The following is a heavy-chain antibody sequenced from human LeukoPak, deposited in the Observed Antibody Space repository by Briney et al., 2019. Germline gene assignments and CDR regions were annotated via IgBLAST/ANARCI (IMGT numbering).Heavy chain of an antibody. V-gene: IGHV1-18*01. CDR1: GYTFTSYG. CDR3: ARDGSSSWYAY. D-gene: IGHD6-13*01. J-gene: IGHJ4*02. Sequence: ASVKVSCKASGYTFTSYGISWVRQAPGQGLEWMGWISPYNGNTNHAQKLQGRVTMTADTSTSTAYMDLRSLSSDDTAVYYCARDGSSSWYAYWGQGTLVTVSS. CDR2: ISPYNGNT.